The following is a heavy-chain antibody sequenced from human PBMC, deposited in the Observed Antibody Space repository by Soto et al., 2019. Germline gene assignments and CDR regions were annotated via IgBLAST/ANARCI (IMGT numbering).Heavy chain of an antibody. D-gene: IGHD3-22*01. V-gene: IGHV1-18*01. CDR3: ARAGQYYDSSGYAD. J-gene: IGHJ4*02. CDR1: GYSFATSG. Sequence: QVKLVQSGTEVKKPGASMKVSCKASGYSFATSGISWVRQAPGQGLEWMRWISAYNGNTNYDQKLQDRIIMTTDTSTSTASLELRSLRSDDTAVYYCARAGQYYDSSGYADWGQGTLVTVSS. CDR2: ISAYNGNT.